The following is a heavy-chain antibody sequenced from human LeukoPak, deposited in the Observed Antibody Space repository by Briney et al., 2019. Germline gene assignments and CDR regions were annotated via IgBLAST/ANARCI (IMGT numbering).Heavy chain of an antibody. V-gene: IGHV1-69*06. CDR2: IIPIFGTA. D-gene: IGHD3-3*01. CDR3: ARGPLSIFGVVTGDLGLDY. Sequence: GSSVKVSCKASGGTFSSYAISWVRQAPGQGLEWMGGIIPIFGTANYAQKFQGRVTITADKSTSTAYMELSSLRSEDTAVYYCARGPLSIFGVVTGDLGLDYWGQGTLVTVSS. J-gene: IGHJ4*02. CDR1: GGTFSSYA.